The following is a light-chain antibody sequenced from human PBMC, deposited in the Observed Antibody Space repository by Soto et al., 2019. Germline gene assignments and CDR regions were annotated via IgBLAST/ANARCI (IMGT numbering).Light chain of an antibody. CDR3: QQYNNWPPYT. V-gene: IGKV3-15*01. CDR1: QSVSSN. Sequence: EIVMTQSPATLSVSHGERATLSCRASQSVSSNLAWYQQKPGQAPRLLIYGASTRATGIPARFSGSGSGTEFTLSISSLQSEDFAVYYCQQYNNWPPYTFGKGTKVDMK. CDR2: GAS. J-gene: IGKJ2*01.